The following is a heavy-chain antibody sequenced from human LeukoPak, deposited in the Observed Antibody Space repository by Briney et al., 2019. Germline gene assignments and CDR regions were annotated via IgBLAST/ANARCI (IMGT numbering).Heavy chain of an antibody. CDR2: IYYSGST. CDR3: ARLDGYCSGGSCYSVSFVDP. J-gene: IGHJ5*02. CDR1: GGSISSSNYY. D-gene: IGHD2-15*01. V-gene: IGHV4-39*01. Sequence: SETLSLTCTVSGGSISSSNYYWGWIRQPPGKGLEWIGSIYYSGSTYYNPSLNSRVTISVDTSKNQFSLKLSSVTAADTAVYYCARLDGYCSGGSCYSVSFVDPWGQGTLVTVSS.